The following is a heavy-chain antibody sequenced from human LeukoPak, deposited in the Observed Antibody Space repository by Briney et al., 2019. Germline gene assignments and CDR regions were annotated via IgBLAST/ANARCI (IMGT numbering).Heavy chain of an antibody. CDR3: AREYCSGGSCYSDAFDI. J-gene: IGHJ3*02. CDR2: ISGSGTNT. Sequence: GGSLRLSCAASGFTFSSYAMSWVRQAPGKGLEWVSVISGSGTNTYYADSVKGRFTISRDNSKNTLYLQMNSLRAEDTALYYCAREYCSGGSCYSDAFDIWGQGTMVTVSS. CDR1: GFTFSSYA. D-gene: IGHD2-15*01. V-gene: IGHV3-23*01.